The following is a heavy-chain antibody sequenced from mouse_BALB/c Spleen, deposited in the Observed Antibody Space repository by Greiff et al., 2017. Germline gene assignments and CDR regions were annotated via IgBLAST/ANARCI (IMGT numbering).Heavy chain of an antibody. CDR1: GYSITSDYA. CDR3: AREGVDGNYEV. CDR2: ISYSGST. Sequence: EVKLQESGPGLVKPSQSLSLTCTVTGYSITSDYAWNWIRQFPGNKLEWMGYISYSGSTSYNPSLKSRISITRDTSKNQFFLQLNSVTTEDTATYYCAREGVDGNYEVWGAGTTVTVSS. D-gene: IGHD2-3*01. V-gene: IGHV3-2*02. J-gene: IGHJ1*01.